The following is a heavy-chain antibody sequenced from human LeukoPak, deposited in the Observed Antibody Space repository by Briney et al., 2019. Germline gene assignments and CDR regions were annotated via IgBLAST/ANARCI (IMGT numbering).Heavy chain of an antibody. CDR3: ARTSRYYDSSGYYHYYFDY. CDR1: GFTFSSYT. V-gene: IGHV3-48*04. CDR2: IGTSSTTI. J-gene: IGHJ4*02. D-gene: IGHD3-22*01. Sequence: GGSLRLSCAASGFTFSSYTMNWVRQPPGKGLEWVSNIGTSSTTIYYADSVKGRFTISRDNAKNSLYLQMNSLRAEDTALYHCARTSRYYDSSGYYHYYFDYWGQGTLVTVSS.